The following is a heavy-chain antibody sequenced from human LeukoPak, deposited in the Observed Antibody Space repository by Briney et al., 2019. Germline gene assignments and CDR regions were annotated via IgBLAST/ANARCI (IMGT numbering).Heavy chain of an antibody. CDR1: GFSFSNAW. CDR2: IKSKTDGGTA. Sequence: GGSLRLSCAASGFSFSNAWMDWVRRAPGKGLEWVGRIKSKTDGGTAHYAAPVKGRFTIKRDDSRNTLYLQMNSLKTEDTAVYYCTRENRHSSGWYGAFDIWGQGTMVTVSS. J-gene: IGHJ3*02. CDR3: TRENRHSSGWYGAFDI. V-gene: IGHV3-15*01. D-gene: IGHD6-19*01.